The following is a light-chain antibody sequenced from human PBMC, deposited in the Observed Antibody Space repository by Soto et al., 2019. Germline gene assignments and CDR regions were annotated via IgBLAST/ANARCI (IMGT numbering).Light chain of an antibody. CDR2: EAT. V-gene: IGLV2-14*01. CDR3: SSYRKTTFPHVV. CDR1: SSDIGADDF. Sequence: QSALTQPASVSGSPGQSITISCTGTSSDIGADDFVSWYQHHPDKTPKLIIFEATYRPTGISHRFSASKSGNTASLTISGLEAEDEAFYYCSSYRKTTFPHVVFGGGTKITVL. J-gene: IGLJ2*01.